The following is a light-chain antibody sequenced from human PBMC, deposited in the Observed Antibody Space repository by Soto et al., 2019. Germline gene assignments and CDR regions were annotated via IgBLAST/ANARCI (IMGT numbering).Light chain of an antibody. V-gene: IGKV3-15*01. Sequence: EVLITQCPATLSVSPGERATLTCRASQTVGRNLAWYEQRPGQAPRLLIYDISNRATGVPARFSGCGTEIECPLTISSLQPYAFATYYCQQYNSYSFGQGTKV. J-gene: IGKJ1*01. CDR2: DIS. CDR3: QQYNSYS. CDR1: QTVGRN.